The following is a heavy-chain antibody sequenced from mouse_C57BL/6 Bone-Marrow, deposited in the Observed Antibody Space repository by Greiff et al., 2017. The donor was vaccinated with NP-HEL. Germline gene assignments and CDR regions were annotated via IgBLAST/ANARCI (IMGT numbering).Heavy chain of an antibody. D-gene: IGHD1-1*01. V-gene: IGHV15-2*01. J-gene: IGHJ4*01. Sequence: QVQLQQSGSELRSPGSSVKLSCKDFDSEVFPIAYMSWVRQKPGHGFEWIGGILPSIGRTIYGEKFEDKATLDADTLSNTAYLELNSLTSEDSAIYYCARFYYNGSSPYYYAMDYWGQGTSVTVSS. CDR2: ILPSIGRT. CDR3: ARFYYNGSSPYYYAMDY. CDR1: DSEVFPIAY.